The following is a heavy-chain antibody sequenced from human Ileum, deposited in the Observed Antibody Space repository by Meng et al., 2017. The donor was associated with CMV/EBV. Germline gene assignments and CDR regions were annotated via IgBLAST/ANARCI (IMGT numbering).Heavy chain of an antibody. CDR1: GITFNNVW. CDR3: TTFNVAVTDWFDP. CDR2: IKNKVNGGTP. Sequence: SGITFNNVWMSWVRQAPGKGLEWVGRIKNKVNGGTPNYAAPVTGRFTISRDDSKNTLYLQMTSLKTEDTGVYYCTTFNVAVTDWFDPWGQGALVTVSS. V-gene: IGHV3-15*01. D-gene: IGHD2-8*02. J-gene: IGHJ5*02.